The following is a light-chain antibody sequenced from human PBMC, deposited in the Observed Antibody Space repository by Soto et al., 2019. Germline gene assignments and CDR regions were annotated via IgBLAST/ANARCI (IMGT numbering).Light chain of an antibody. J-gene: IGKJ1*01. CDR1: QSVSSSY. V-gene: IGKV3-20*01. CDR3: QQYGSSRT. Sequence: EIVLTQSPGTLYLSPGERATLSCRASQSVSSSYLDWYQQTPSQAPRLLIYGASSRATGIPDRFSGSGSGTDFTLTISRLEPEDFAVYYCQQYGSSRTFGQGTKVELK. CDR2: GAS.